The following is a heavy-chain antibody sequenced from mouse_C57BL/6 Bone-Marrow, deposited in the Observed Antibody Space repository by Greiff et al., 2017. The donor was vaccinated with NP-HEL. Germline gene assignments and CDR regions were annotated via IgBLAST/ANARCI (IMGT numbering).Heavy chain of an antibody. CDR1: GYTFTDYE. J-gene: IGHJ2*01. CDR3: TRSGYDGYLFDY. D-gene: IGHD2-3*01. CDR2: IDPETGGT. V-gene: IGHV1-15*01. Sequence: QVQLQQSGAELVRPGASVTLSCKASGYTFTDYEMHWVKQTPVHGLEWIGAIDPETGGTAYNQKFKGKAILTADKSSSTAYMELRSLTSEDSAVYYCTRSGYDGYLFDYWGQGTTLTVSS.